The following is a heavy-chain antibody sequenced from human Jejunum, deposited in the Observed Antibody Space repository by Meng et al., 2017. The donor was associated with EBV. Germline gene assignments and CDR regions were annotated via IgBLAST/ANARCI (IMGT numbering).Heavy chain of an antibody. Sequence: QLQLQESGPGLVKPSXXLSLTXXVSGGSISSSSYYWGWIRQPPGKGLEWIGMSYSGSSYYNPSLQSRVTISVDTSNNQFSLRLSSVTAADTAVYYCARPTWRIGSGIFSYYFDYWGQGSLGNVSS. D-gene: IGHD3-10*01. CDR2: MSYSGSS. CDR1: GGSISSSSYY. J-gene: IGHJ4*02. CDR3: ARPTWRIGSGIFSYYFDY. V-gene: IGHV4-39*01.